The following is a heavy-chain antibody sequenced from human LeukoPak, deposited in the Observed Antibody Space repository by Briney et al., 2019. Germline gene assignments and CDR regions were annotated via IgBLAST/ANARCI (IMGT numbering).Heavy chain of an antibody. J-gene: IGHJ6*03. CDR3: AKDTVKVKMISRVPHYMDV. CDR2: ISGSDGST. CDR1: GFTFSSYA. D-gene: IGHD3-16*01. V-gene: IGHV3-23*01. Sequence: GGSLRLSCAASGFTFSSYAMSWVRQAPGKGLEWVSGISGSDGSTNYADSLKGRVTISRDNSKNTLSLQMNSLRAEDTAVYYCAKDTVKVKMISRVPHYMDVWGKGTTVTISS.